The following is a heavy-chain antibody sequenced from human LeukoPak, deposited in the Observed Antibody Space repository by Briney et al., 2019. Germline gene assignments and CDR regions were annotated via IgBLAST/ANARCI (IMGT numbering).Heavy chain of an antibody. CDR2: IRYDGSNT. CDR3: ARVKAVAGGYFDY. Sequence: HPGGSLRLSCAATGFTFNNYGMHWVRQAPGKGLEWLAFIRYDGSNTYYADSVKGRFTISRDNSKNTLYLQMGSLRAEDMAVYYCARVKAVAGGYFDYWGQGTLVTVSS. J-gene: IGHJ4*02. CDR1: GFTFNNYG. D-gene: IGHD6-19*01. V-gene: IGHV3-30*02.